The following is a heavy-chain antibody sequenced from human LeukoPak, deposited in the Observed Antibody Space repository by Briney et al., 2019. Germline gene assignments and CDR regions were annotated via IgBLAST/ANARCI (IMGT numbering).Heavy chain of an antibody. J-gene: IGHJ4*02. V-gene: IGHV4-39*01. CDR3: ARQRSIAAAGTG. CDR2: IYYSGST. D-gene: IGHD6-13*01. CDR1: GGSISSSSYY. Sequence: SETLSLTCTVSGGSISSSSYYWGWIRQPPGKGLEWIGSIYYSGSTYYNPSLKSRVTISVDTSKNQFSLKLSSVTAADTAVYYCARQRSIAAAGTGWGQGTLVTVSS.